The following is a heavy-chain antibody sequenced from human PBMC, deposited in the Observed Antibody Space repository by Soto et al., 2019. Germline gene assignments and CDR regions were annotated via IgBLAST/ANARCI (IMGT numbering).Heavy chain of an antibody. J-gene: IGHJ6*01. CDR3: ARGVGYCSGYSCDQYCYLLAF. D-gene: IGHD2-15*01. CDR1: GGSFSGYY. V-gene: IGHV4-34*01. Sequence: SETLSVTCAVYGGSFSGYYWSWIRQPPGKGLEWIGEINHSGSTNYNPSLKSRVTISVDTSKNQFSLKLSSVTAADTAVYYCARGVGYCSGYSCDQYCYLLAFWGQGTTVTGSS. CDR2: INHSGST.